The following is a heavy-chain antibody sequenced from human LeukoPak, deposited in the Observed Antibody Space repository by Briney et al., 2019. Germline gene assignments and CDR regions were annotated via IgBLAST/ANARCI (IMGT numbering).Heavy chain of an antibody. Sequence: SQTLSLTCTVSGASISSGGYYWSWIRQPAGKGLEWIGRINPSGDTNYNPSLKSRVTFSIETSKKQFSLKLNSVTAADTAMYFCARGYNTGWYFDFWGRGTLVTVSS. CDR2: INPSGDT. V-gene: IGHV4-61*02. CDR3: ARGYNTGWYFDF. D-gene: IGHD2-8*02. J-gene: IGHJ2*01. CDR1: GASISSGGYY.